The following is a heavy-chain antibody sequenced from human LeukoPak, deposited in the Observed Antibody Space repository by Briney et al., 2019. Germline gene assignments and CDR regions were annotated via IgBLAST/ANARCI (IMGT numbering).Heavy chain of an antibody. V-gene: IGHV5-51*01. CDR1: GYRFTSYW. J-gene: IGHJ4*02. D-gene: IGHD4-17*01. Sequence: GASLQISCKGSGYRFTSYWIGWVRQMPGKGLEWMGIIYPGDSDTRYSPSFQGQVTISADKSISTAYLQWSSLKASDTAMYYCARGTRTVIPDYWGQGTLVTVSS. CDR3: ARGTRTVIPDY. CDR2: IYPGDSDT.